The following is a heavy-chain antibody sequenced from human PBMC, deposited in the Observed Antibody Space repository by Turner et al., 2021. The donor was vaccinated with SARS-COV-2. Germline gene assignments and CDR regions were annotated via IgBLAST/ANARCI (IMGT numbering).Heavy chain of an antibody. CDR1: GYTFTSFY. J-gene: IGHJ4*02. D-gene: IGHD2-8*02. Sequence: QVQLVQSGAEVAKTGASVKVSCKASGYTFTSFYMHWVRQAPGQGLEWMGIINPSGGSTNYAQKFQGRVTMTRDTSTSTVYMELSSLRSEDTAVYYCASSLPAPGGVPGRLNYWGQGALVTVSS. V-gene: IGHV1-46*01. CDR3: ASSLPAPGGVPGRLNY. CDR2: INPSGGST.